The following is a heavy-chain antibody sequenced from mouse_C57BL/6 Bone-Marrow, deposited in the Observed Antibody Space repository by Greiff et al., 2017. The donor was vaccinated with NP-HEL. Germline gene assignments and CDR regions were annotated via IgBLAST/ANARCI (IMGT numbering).Heavy chain of an antibody. CDR1: GYTFTTYP. D-gene: IGHD1-1*01. CDR3: ARRSNFDYAMDY. Sequence: VQLQQSGAELVKPGASVQMSCKASGYTFTTYPIEWMTQSHGTCLEWIGNFHPYNDDTKYNEKFKGKATLTVEKSSSTVYLDLSRLTSDDSAVYYCARRSNFDYAMDYWCQGTSVTVSS. J-gene: IGHJ4*01. V-gene: IGHV1-47*01. CDR2: FHPYNDDT.